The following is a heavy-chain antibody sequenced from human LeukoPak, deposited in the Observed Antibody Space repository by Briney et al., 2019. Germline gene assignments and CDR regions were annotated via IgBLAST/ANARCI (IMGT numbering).Heavy chain of an antibody. CDR2: IYYSGST. CDR3: ARGYDSSGYEYFDY. CDR1: GGSISNYY. J-gene: IGHJ4*02. D-gene: IGHD3-22*01. V-gene: IGHV4-59*01. Sequence: SETLSLTCTVSGGSISNYYWSWIRQPPGKGLEWIGYIYYSGSTNYNPSLKSRVTISVDTSKNQFSLKLSSVTAADTAVYYCARGYDSSGYEYFDYWGQGTLVTVSS.